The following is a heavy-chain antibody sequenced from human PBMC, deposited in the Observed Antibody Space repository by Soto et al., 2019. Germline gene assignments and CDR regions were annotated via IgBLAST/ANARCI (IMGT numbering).Heavy chain of an antibody. V-gene: IGHV4-31*03. J-gene: IGHJ4*02. CDR1: GGSISSGGYY. D-gene: IGHD3-3*01. Sequence: QVQLQESGPGLVKPSQTLSLTCTVSGGSISSGGYYWSWIRQHPGKGLEWIGYIYYSGSTYYNPSLTSRVTISVDTSKNQFSLKLSSVTAADTAVYYCARVFTIFGVVQFDYWGQGTLVTVSS. CDR3: ARVFTIFGVVQFDY. CDR2: IYYSGST.